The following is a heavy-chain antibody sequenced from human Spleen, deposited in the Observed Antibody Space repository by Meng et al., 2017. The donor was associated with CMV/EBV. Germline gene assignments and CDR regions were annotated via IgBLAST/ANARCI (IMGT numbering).Heavy chain of an antibody. D-gene: IGHD1-1*01. CDR3: AGPDDMGSSPHDPFDM. CDR1: GASISSNY. CDR2: ISYTGYI. V-gene: IGHV4-59*01. Sequence: SETLSLTCTVSGASISSNYWSWSRRPPGKGLEYIGSISYTGYIEYNPSLKGRVTISLDTSKNHFSLKLTSVTAADTVMYYCAGPDDMGSSPHDPFDMWGQGTMVTVSS. J-gene: IGHJ3*02.